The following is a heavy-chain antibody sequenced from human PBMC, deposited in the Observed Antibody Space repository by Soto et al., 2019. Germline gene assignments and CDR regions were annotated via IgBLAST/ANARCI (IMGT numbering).Heavy chain of an antibody. Sequence: SQTLSLTCAISGDSVSSNSAAWNWIRQSPSRGLEWLGRAYYRSQWYYDSAVSVRSRITVIPDTSKNQFSLQLNSVTPEDTAVYYCAKDLLAADIIVVVAATYFDDWGKGTLVTVYS. D-gene: IGHD2-15*01. J-gene: IGHJ4*02. CDR2: AYYRSQWYY. CDR3: AKDLLAADIIVVVAATYFDD. CDR1: GDSVSSNSAA. V-gene: IGHV6-1*01.